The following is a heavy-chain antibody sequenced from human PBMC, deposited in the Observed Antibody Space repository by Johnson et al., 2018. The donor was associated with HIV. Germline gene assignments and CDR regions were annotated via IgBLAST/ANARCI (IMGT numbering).Heavy chain of an antibody. Sequence: VQLVESGGGVVQPGRSLRLSCAASGFTFSDFFMSWVRQAPGKGLEWVANIKQDGSEKYYVDSVKGRFTISRDNAKNSLYLQMNSLRAEDTAVYYCTGGWYNLSAFDIWGQGTMVTVSS. CDR1: GFTFSDFF. CDR2: IKQDGSEK. CDR3: TGGWYNLSAFDI. D-gene: IGHD6-19*01. V-gene: IGHV3-7*01. J-gene: IGHJ3*02.